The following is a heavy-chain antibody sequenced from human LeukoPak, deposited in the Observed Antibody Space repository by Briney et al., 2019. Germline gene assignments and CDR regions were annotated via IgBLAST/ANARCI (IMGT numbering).Heavy chain of an antibody. Sequence: GSLRLSCAASGFTFSSYGMHWVRQPPGKGLGWIGSIYYSGGTYYNPSLKSRVTISVDTSKSQFSLKLSSVTAADTAVYYCARDPGRYYYDSSGYYYGGYFDLWGRGTLVTVSS. CDR3: ARDPGRYYYDSSGYYYGGYFDL. J-gene: IGHJ2*01. CDR1: GFTFSSYG. D-gene: IGHD3-22*01. V-gene: IGHV4-38-2*02. CDR2: IYYSGGT.